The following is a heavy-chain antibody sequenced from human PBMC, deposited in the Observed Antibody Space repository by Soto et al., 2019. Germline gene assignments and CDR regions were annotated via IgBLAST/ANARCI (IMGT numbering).Heavy chain of an antibody. CDR3: ARDRGISCIGGICPFDY. D-gene: IGHD2-15*01. CDR2: ISTYDGNT. CDR1: GYSFTIYG. V-gene: IGHV1-18*01. J-gene: IGHJ4*02. Sequence: ASVKVSCKXSGYSFTIYGITWVRQAPGQGLEWMGWISTYDGNTNYAQNFQGRVSMARDTSTSTAYMELRSLRSDDTAVYYCARDRGISCIGGICPFDYWCQGTLVAISS.